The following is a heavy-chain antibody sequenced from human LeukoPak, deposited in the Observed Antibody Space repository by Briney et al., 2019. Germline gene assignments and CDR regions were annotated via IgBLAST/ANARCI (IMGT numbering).Heavy chain of an antibody. CDR3: ATDWSYYDGSGYLDY. Sequence: ASVKVSCKVSGYTLTELSMHWVRQAPGKGLEWMGGFDPEDGESTYAQEFQGRVTMTGDTSTDTAYMELSSLRSEDTAVYYCATDWSYYDGSGYLDYWGQGTLVTVAS. CDR1: GYTLTELS. V-gene: IGHV1-24*01. J-gene: IGHJ4*02. D-gene: IGHD3-22*01. CDR2: FDPEDGES.